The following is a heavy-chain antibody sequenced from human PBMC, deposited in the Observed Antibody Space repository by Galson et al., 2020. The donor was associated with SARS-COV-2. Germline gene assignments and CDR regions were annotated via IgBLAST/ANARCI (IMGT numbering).Heavy chain of an antibody. CDR2: IDSTGGFI. J-gene: IGHJ6*03. V-gene: IGHV3-23*01. CDR1: GFIFSVYA. Sequence: GESLKISCGGSGFIFSVYAMNWVRQAPGKGLEWVATIDSTGGFIYYQDSVQGRFTISRDNSKDTVFLQMNSLRAEDTAVYHYAKTLVGNGGYMDVWGKGTTVTVSS. CDR3: AKTLVGNGGYMDV. D-gene: IGHD2-2*01.